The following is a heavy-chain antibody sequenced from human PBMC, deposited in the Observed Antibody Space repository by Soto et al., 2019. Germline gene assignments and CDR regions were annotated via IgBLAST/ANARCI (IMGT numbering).Heavy chain of an antibody. CDR1: GFTFSGYG. J-gene: IGHJ4*02. Sequence: QVQLVESGGGVVQPGRSLRLSCAAAGFTFSGYGMHGVRQAPGKGLECVAVISYDGSNKYYADSVKGRFTISRDNSKNTLYLQMNSLRAEDTAVYYCAKARAYYYDSSALGDYWGQGTLVTVSS. V-gene: IGHV3-30*18. CDR3: AKARAYYYDSSALGDY. D-gene: IGHD3-22*01. CDR2: ISYDGSNK.